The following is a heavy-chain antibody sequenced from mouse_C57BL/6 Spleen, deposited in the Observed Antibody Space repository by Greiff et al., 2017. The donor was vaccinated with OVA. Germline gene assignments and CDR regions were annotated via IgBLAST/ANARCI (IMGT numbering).Heavy chain of an antibody. V-gene: IGHV5-4*03. CDR1: GFTFSSYA. Sequence: EVNLVESGGGLVKPGGSLKLSCAASGFTFSSYAMSWVRQTPEKRLEWVATLSDGGSYTYYPDNVKGRFTISRDNAKNNLYLQMSHLKSEDTAMYYCARGHLYYFDYWGQGTTLTVSS. CDR3: ARGHLYYFDY. J-gene: IGHJ2*01. CDR2: LSDGGSYT.